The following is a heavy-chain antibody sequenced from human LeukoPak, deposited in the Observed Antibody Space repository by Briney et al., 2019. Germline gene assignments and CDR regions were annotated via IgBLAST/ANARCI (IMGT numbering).Heavy chain of an antibody. CDR1: GYTFTGYY. CDR3: ARGGDYDDTQNLLFDP. Sequence: GASLKDSCKASGYTFTGYYMHWVRQAPGQAIEWMGWINPNSGGTNYAQKFQGRVTMTRDTSISTAYMELSRLTSDDTAVYFCARGGDYDDTQNLLFDPWGQGTLVTASS. V-gene: IGHV1-2*02. D-gene: IGHD3-22*01. J-gene: IGHJ5*02. CDR2: INPNSGGT.